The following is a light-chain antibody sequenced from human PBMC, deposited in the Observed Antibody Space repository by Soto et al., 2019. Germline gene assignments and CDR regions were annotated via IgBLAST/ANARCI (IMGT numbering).Light chain of an antibody. CDR3: MQGTQLPWT. J-gene: IGKJ1*01. CDR2: QVS. CDR1: QSLLHSAGNTY. V-gene: IGKV2D-29*01. Sequence: VLTQTPLSLSVSPGQSASISCKSSQSLLHSAGNTYLYWYLQRPGQPPHLLISQVSKRFSGVPDRFSGSGSGTDSTLTLSRVESEDIGVYYCMQGTQLPWTFGPGTKVE.